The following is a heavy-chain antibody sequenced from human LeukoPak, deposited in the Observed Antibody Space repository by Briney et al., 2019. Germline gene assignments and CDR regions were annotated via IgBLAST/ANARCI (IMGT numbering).Heavy chain of an antibody. CDR2: INHSGST. D-gene: IGHD3-22*01. J-gene: IGHJ4*02. CDR1: GGSFSGYY. Sequence: SETLSLTCAVYGGSFSGYYWSWIRQPPGKGLEWIGEINHSGSTNYNPSLKSRVTISVDTSKNQFSLKLSSVTAADTAVYYCARDSKLNYYDSSGYYFPFDYWGQGTLVTVSS. V-gene: IGHV4-34*01. CDR3: ARDSKLNYYDSSGYYFPFDY.